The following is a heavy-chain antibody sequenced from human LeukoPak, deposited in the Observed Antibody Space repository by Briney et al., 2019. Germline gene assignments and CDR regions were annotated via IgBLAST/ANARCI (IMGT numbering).Heavy chain of an antibody. CDR2: MYLSGTT. J-gene: IGHJ3*02. V-gene: IGHV4-4*02. CDR1: GDSINSLDL. CDR3: TRSTNLEAFDI. D-gene: IGHD2-8*01. Sequence: PSETLSLTCTVSGDSINSLDLWSWVRQPPGKGLEWIGEMYLSGTTHFNPSVKSRVTISIDKSKNQFFLNLSSVTAADTAVYYCTRSTNLEAFDIWGQGTMVTVSS.